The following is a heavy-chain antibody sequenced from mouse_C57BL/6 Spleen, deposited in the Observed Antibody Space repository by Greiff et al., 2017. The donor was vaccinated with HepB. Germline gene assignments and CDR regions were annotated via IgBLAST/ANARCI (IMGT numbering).Heavy chain of an antibody. CDR1: GYAFSSSW. CDR3: ARSGYYGSIFDY. CDR2: IYPGDGDT. D-gene: IGHD1-1*01. J-gene: IGHJ2*01. V-gene: IGHV1-82*01. Sequence: QVQLQQSGPELVKPGASVKISCKASGYAFSSSWMNWVKQRPGKGLEWIGRIYPGDGDTNYNGKFKGKATLTADKSSSTAYMQLSSLTSEDSAVYFCARSGYYGSIFDYWSQGTTLTVSS.